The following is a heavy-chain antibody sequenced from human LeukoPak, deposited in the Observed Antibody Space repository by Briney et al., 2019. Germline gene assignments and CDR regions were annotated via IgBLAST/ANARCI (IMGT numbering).Heavy chain of an antibody. Sequence: PSETLSLTCTVSGGSISSYYWSWIRQPPGKGLEWIGYIYYSGSTNYNPSLKSRVTMSVDTSKEQFSLKLSSVTAADTAVYYCARGPTANNYYYGMDVWGQGTTVTVSS. CDR1: GGSISSYY. J-gene: IGHJ6*02. CDR3: ARGPTANNYYYGMDV. D-gene: IGHD4-17*01. CDR2: IYYSGST. V-gene: IGHV4-59*01.